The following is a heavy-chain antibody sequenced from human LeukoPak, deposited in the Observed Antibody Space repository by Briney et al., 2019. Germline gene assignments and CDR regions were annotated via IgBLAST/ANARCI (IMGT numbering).Heavy chain of an antibody. CDR1: GYTFTSYG. D-gene: IGHD3-16*02. CDR3: ARDPYYDYVWGSYRSNYFDY. Sequence: ASVTVSCKASGYTFTSYGISWVRHAPGQGLEWMGWISAYNGNTNYAQKLQGRVTMTTDTSTSTAYMELRSLRSDDTAVYYCARDPYYDYVWGSYRSNYFDYWGQGTLVTVSS. CDR2: ISAYNGNT. V-gene: IGHV1-18*01. J-gene: IGHJ4*02.